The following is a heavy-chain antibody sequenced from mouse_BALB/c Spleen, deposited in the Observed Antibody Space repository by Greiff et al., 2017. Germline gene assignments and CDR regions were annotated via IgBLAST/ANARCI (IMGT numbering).Heavy chain of an antibody. D-gene: IGHD2-14*01. Sequence: VQLMESGPELVKPGASVKISCTASGFAFSSSWMNWVKQRPGQGLEWIGWIYPGDGDTNYDGKFKGKATLTADKSSSTAYMQLSSLTSVDSAVYFSARSASTTGEYYLDYWGQGTTLTVSS. CDR2: IYPGDGDT. V-gene: IGHV1-82*01. J-gene: IGHJ2*01. CDR1: GFAFSSSW. CDR3: ARSASTTGEYYLDY.